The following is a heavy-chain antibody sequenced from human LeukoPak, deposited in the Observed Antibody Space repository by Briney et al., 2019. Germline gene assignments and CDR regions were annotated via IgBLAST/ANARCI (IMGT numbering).Heavy chain of an antibody. CDR2: ISSTGITI. J-gene: IGHJ4*02. V-gene: IGHV3-48*03. CDR1: GFTFNNYE. CDR3: AGAGPTVTNYFDY. Sequence: PGGSLRLSCAASGFTFNNYEMNWVRQAPGKGLEWVSYISSTGITIYYADSVTGRFTISRDNTKNSLYLQMNSLRAEDTAVYYCAGAGPTVTNYFDYWGQGTLVTVPS. D-gene: IGHD4-17*01.